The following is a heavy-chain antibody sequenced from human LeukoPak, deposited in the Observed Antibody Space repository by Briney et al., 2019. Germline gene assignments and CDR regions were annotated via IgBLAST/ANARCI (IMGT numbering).Heavy chain of an antibody. CDR1: GFTFSSYS. J-gene: IGHJ6*03. D-gene: IGHD2-2*01. V-gene: IGHV3-21*01. Sequence: GGSLRLSCAASGFTFSSYSMNWVRQAPGKGLEWVSSISSSSSYIYYADSVKGRFTISRDNAKNSLYLQMNSLRAEDTAVYYCARGTYSYQPDYMDVWGKGTTVSVSS. CDR2: ISSSSSYI. CDR3: ARGTYSYQPDYMDV.